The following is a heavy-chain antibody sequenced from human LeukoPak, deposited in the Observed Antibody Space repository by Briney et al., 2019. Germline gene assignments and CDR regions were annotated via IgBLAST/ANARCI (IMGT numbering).Heavy chain of an antibody. CDR2: IYTSGST. J-gene: IGHJ4*02. CDR3: ARVFGYGDYVHFDY. D-gene: IGHD4-17*01. Sequence: PSETLSLTCTVSGGSISSGSYYWSWIRQPAGKGLEWIGRIYTSGSTNYNPSLKSRVTISVDTSKNQFSLKLSSVTAADTAMYYCARVFGYGDYVHFDYWGQGTLVTVSS. V-gene: IGHV4-61*02. CDR1: GGSISSGSYY.